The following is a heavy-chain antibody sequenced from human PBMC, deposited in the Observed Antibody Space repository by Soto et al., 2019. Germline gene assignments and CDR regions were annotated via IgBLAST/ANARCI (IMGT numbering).Heavy chain of an antibody. V-gene: IGHV3-21*01. CDR1: GFTFSSYS. CDR3: ARDPTRYSSSWFPTDY. J-gene: IGHJ4*02. CDR2: ISSSSSYI. Sequence: PGGSLRLSCAASGFTFSSYSMNWVRQAPGKGLEWVSSISSSSSYIYYADSVKGRFTISRDNAKNSLYLQMNSLRAEDTAVYYCARDPTRYSSSWFPTDYWGQGTLVTVSS. D-gene: IGHD6-13*01.